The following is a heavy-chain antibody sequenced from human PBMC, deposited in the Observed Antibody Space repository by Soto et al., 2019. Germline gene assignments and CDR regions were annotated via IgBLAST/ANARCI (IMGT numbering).Heavy chain of an antibody. CDR1: GGTFSSYA. Sequence: QVQLVQSGAEVKKPGSSVKVSCKASGGTFSSYAISWVRQAPGQGLEWMGGIIPIFGTANYAQKFQGRVTITADESTSTDYMELSSLRSEDTAVYYCARSYYDSSGYPPTNYYYYGMDVWGQGTTVTVSS. V-gene: IGHV1-69*01. D-gene: IGHD3-22*01. J-gene: IGHJ6*02. CDR3: ARSYYDSSGYPPTNYYYYGMDV. CDR2: IIPIFGTA.